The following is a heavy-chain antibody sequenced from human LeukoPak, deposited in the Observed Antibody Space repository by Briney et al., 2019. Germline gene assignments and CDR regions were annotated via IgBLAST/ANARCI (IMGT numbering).Heavy chain of an antibody. Sequence: SETLSLTCTVSGGSISSSSYYWGWIRQPPGKGLEWIGSIYYSGSTYYNPSLKSRVTISVDTSKNQFSLKLSSMTAADTAVYYCARDEYYYDSSLDHWGQGTLVTVSS. D-gene: IGHD3-22*01. V-gene: IGHV4-39*07. CDR1: GGSISSSSYY. CDR3: ARDEYYYDSSLDH. CDR2: IYYSGST. J-gene: IGHJ4*02.